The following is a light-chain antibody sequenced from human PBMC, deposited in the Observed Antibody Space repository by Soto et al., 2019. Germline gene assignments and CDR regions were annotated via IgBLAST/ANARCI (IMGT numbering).Light chain of an antibody. CDR1: QYINTR. V-gene: IGKV3-11*01. CDR3: HQRQSWPRT. Sequence: EIVLTQSPATLSSFPGDRVTLSCRASQYINTRLAWYQHRPGQSPRLLIYQTSLRAAGIPARFSASGSGTDFTLTISDVQPADSALYYCHQRQSWPRTFGQGTKVDIK. CDR2: QTS. J-gene: IGKJ1*01.